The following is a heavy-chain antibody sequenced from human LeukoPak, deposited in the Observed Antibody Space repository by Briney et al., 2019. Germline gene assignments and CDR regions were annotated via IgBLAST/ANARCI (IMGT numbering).Heavy chain of an antibody. CDR3: ARASNSGLYGRHLVGYYFDY. D-gene: IGHD2/OR15-2a*01. CDR2: IYYSGST. CDR1: GGSISSGGYY. V-gene: IGHV4-31*03. J-gene: IGHJ4*02. Sequence: PSQTLSLTCTVSGGSISSGGYYWSWIRQHPGKGLEWIGYIYYSGSTYYNPSLKSRVTISVDTSKNQFSLKLSSVTAADTAVYYCARASNSGLYGRHLVGYYFDYWGQGTLVTVSS.